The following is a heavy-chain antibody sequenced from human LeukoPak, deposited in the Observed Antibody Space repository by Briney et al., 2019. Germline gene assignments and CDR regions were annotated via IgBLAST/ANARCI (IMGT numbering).Heavy chain of an antibody. V-gene: IGHV1-24*01. CDR2: FDPEDGET. Sequence: ASVKVSCTVSGYTLTELSMHWVRQAPGKGLEWMGGFDPEDGETIYAQKFQGRVTMTEDTSTDTAYMELSSLRSEDTAVYYCATAGYYGAVSYYKREYYFDYWGQGTLVTVSS. J-gene: IGHJ4*02. D-gene: IGHD3-10*01. CDR1: GYTLTELS. CDR3: ATAGYYGAVSYYKREYYFDY.